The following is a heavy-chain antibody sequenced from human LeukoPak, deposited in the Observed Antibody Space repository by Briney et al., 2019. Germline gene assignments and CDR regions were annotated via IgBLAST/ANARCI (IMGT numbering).Heavy chain of an antibody. Sequence: GGSLRLSCAASGFTFSGYAMSWVRQAPGKGLEWVSAISGSGGSTYYADSVKGRFTISRDNSKNTLYLQMNSLRAEDTAVYYCAKDRSSYYGSGSYIDYWGQGTLVTVSS. CDR1: GFTFSGYA. D-gene: IGHD3-10*01. CDR2: ISGSGGST. CDR3: AKDRSSYYGSGSYIDY. J-gene: IGHJ4*02. V-gene: IGHV3-23*01.